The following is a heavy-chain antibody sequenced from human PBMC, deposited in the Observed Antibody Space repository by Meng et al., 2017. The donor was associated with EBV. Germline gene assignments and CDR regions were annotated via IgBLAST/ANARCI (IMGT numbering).Heavy chain of an antibody. Sequence: VSLVQFGAEVKNPGASVKVSCKASGYAFTSYILHWVRQAPGQRLEWMGWINVGVGYTKYSQKFQGRVTISSDTSATTGYMELSSLRSEDTAVYYCVRGPPVGVPGPGDYWGQGTLVTVSS. J-gene: IGHJ4*02. CDR2: INVGVGYT. CDR1: GYAFTSYI. V-gene: IGHV1-3*01. D-gene: IGHD2-21*01. CDR3: VRGPPVGVPGPGDY.